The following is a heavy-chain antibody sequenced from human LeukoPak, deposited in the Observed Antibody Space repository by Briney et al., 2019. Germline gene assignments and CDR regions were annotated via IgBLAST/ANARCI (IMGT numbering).Heavy chain of an antibody. D-gene: IGHD3-3*01. CDR1: GGTFSSYA. V-gene: IGHV1-69*05. CDR2: IIPIFGTA. J-gene: IGHJ6*03. CDR3: ARADYDFWSGYPDIYYMDV. Sequence: ASVKVSCKASGGTFSSYAISWVRQALGQGLEWMGRIIPIFGTANYAQKFQGRDTITTDESTSTAYMELSSLRSEDTAVYYCARADYDFWSGYPDIYYMDVWGKGTTVTVSS.